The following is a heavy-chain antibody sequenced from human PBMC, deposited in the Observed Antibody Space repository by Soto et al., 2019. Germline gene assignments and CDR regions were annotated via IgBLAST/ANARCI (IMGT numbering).Heavy chain of an antibody. J-gene: IGHJ5*02. V-gene: IGHV4-4*02. CDR1: GGSITSANW. CDR3: ARVLRGWFDP. CDR2: IPHSGIT. Sequence: SETLSLTCAVSGGSITSANWWTWVRQPPGGGLEWIGEIPHSGITNYKASLKSRVTMSVDKTKNDVSLKLTSVTAADTAVYYCARVLRGWFDPWGPRTPVTVSS.